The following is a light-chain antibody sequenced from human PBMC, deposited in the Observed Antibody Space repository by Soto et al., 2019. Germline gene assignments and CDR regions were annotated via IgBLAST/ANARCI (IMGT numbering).Light chain of an antibody. J-gene: IGKJ4*01. CDR1: QSVYSY. Sequence: EVVLTQSPATLSLSPGERATLSCRASQSVYSYLAWYQQKPGQPPRLLISDVSNRATGIPARFSGSGYGTDFILTISSLEPEDFAGYYCQHRNDWPFTFGGGNKVEIK. CDR3: QHRNDWPFT. CDR2: DVS. V-gene: IGKV3-11*01.